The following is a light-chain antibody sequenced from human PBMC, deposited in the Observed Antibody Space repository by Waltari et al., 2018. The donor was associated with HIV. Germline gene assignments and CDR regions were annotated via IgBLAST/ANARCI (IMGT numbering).Light chain of an antibody. J-gene: IGLJ3*02. CDR3: ATWDDSLDGPM. CDR2: SND. CDR1: ISDIGRNT. V-gene: IGLV1-44*01. Sequence: QSVLTQPPSASGTPGQRVTISCSGSISDIGRNTLNWYQQLPGTAPKPLIYSNDQRPSGVPDRFSGSKSGTSASLAISGLRSEDEADYYCATWDDSLDGPMFGGGTKLTVL.